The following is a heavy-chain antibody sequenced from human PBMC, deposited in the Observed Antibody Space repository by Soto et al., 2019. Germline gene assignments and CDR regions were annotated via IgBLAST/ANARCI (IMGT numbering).Heavy chain of an antibody. D-gene: IGHD4-4*01. CDR3: ARHPRDDYNYGGSGIFDY. CDR2: MYYSGSS. V-gene: IGHV4-39*01. CDR1: GGSISSRTFW. Sequence: QLQLQESGPGLVKPSETLSLTCSVSGGSISSRTFWWAWIRQHPGKGLEWIGDMYYSGSSYSSPPLKSRVTLSVDTSKTQLSLKLNSVTAADTAVYYCARHPRDDYNYGGSGIFDYWGQGTLVTVSS. J-gene: IGHJ4*02.